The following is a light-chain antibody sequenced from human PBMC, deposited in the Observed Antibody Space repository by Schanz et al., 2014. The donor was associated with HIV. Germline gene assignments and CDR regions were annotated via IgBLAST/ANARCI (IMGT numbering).Light chain of an antibody. J-gene: IGLJ1*01. CDR2: SNN. V-gene: IGLV1-44*01. CDR1: ISNIGSNT. CDR3: QSYDNSLTGSKV. Sequence: QSVLPQPPSASGTPGPRATISCSGSISNIGSNTVNWYHPLPGPPPKHLIYSNNQRPSGVPDRFTGSKSGSSASLAITGLQAEDEADYYCQSYDNSLTGSKVFGTGTKLTVL.